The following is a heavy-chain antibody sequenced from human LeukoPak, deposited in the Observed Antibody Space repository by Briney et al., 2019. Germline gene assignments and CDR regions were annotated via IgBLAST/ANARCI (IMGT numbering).Heavy chain of an antibody. CDR1: GDSISSDIW. J-gene: IGHJ6*02. D-gene: IGHD2-15*01. CDR3: ARRHLGYCSGGSCSTMYYGMDV. CDR2: IHHSGGI. V-gene: IGHV4-4*02. Sequence: PSETLSLTCAVSGDSISSDIWWNWVRQPPGKGLEWIGEIHHSGGINYNPSLKSRVTISVDTSKSQFSLKLSSVTAADTAVYYCARRHLGYCSGGSCSTMYYGMDVWGQGTTVTVSS.